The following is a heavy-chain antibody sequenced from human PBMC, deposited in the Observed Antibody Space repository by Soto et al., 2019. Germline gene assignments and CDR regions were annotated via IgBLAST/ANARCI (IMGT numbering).Heavy chain of an antibody. CDR1: GGSVSSGGYY. V-gene: IGHV4-61*08. Sequence: PSETLSLTCTVSGGSVSSGGYYWSWIRQPPGKGLEWIGYIYYSGSTNYNPSLKSRVTISVDTSKNQFSLKLSSVTAADTAVYYCARGGWYGIDYWGQGTLVTVSS. J-gene: IGHJ4*02. D-gene: IGHD6-19*01. CDR2: IYYSGST. CDR3: ARGGWYGIDY.